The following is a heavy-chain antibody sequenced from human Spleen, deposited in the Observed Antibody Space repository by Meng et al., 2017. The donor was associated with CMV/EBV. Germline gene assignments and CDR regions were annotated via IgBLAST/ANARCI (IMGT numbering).Heavy chain of an antibody. Sequence: AVKVSCKASGGTFISYTISWVRQAPGQGLEWMGRIIPILGIANYAQKFQGRVTITAEKSTSTAYMELSSLRSEDTAVYYCAWDPPYYDFWSGNPYYGMDVWGQGTTVTVSS. CDR1: GGTFISYT. V-gene: IGHV1-69*02. J-gene: IGHJ6*02. D-gene: IGHD3-3*01. CDR2: IIPILGIA. CDR3: AWDPPYYDFWSGNPYYGMDV.